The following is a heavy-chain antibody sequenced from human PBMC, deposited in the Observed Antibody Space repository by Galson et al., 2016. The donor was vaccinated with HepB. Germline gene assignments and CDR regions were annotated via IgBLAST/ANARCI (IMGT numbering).Heavy chain of an antibody. CDR3: AKGELGPRWLQLVRDWYFDL. Sequence: SLRLSCAASGFTFSSYAMSWVRQAPGKGLEWVSVISVSGGSTYYADSVKGRFTISRDNSKNTLYLQMNSLRAEDTAVYYCAKGELGPRWLQLVRDWYFDLWGRGTLVTVSS. D-gene: IGHD5-24*01. CDR1: GFTFSSYA. V-gene: IGHV3-23*01. J-gene: IGHJ2*01. CDR2: ISVSGGST.